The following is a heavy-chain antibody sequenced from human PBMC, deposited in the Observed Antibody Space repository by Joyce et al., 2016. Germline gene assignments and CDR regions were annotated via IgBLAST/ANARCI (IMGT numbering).Heavy chain of an antibody. Sequence: VQLLESGGGLVQPGGSLSLSCAASGFTFSSYAMSWVRQAPGKGLGWVSAISASGGSTYYPDSVKGRFTISRDNSKNTLYLQMNSLRAEDTAVYYCAKDLSYCSGGSCLLARFDYWGQGTLVTVSS. CDR2: ISASGGST. V-gene: IGHV3-23*01. D-gene: IGHD2-15*01. CDR1: GFTFSSYA. J-gene: IGHJ4*02. CDR3: AKDLSYCSGGSCLLARFDY.